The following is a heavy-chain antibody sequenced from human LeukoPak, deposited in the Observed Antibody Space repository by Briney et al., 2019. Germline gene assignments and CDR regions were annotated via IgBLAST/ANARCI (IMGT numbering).Heavy chain of an antibody. V-gene: IGHV3-21*01. CDR1: GFAFSTFS. CDR2: ISSSSRYK. Sequence: PGGSLRLSCAASGFAFSTFSMNWVRQAPGKGPEWVSSISSSSRYKYYANSVEGRFTIPRDDAKSSLYLQMNSLRAEDTAVYYCARDRVSMIRGVTAFDYWGQGTLVTVSS. J-gene: IGHJ4*02. CDR3: ARDRVSMIRGVTAFDY. D-gene: IGHD3-10*01.